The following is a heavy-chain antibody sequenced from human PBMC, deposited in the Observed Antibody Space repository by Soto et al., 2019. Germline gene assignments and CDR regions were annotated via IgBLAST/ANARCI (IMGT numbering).Heavy chain of an antibody. Sequence: EVQLVESGGGLVQPCRSLRLSCIASGCTFEDHDMHWVRQSPGTGLEWVAGISWNSNNVDYADSVKGRFNVSRDNAKNFLYLQVDSLRPEDTAHFFCVSDTSAGLTSSTWYLGSGSFDIWGQGTKVTVSS. CDR3: VSDTSAGLTSSTWYLGSGSFDI. V-gene: IGHV3-9*01. CDR1: GCTFEDHD. J-gene: IGHJ3*02. D-gene: IGHD6-13*01. CDR2: ISWNSNNV.